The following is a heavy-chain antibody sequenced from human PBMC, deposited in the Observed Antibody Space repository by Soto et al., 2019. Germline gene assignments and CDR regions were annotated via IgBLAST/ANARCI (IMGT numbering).Heavy chain of an antibody. CDR3: ARGLIAAAGTWSDY. Sequence: ASVKVSCKASGYTFTGYYMHWVRQAPGQGLEWTGWINPNSGGTNYAQKFQGWVTMTRDTSISTAYMELSSLRSDDTAVYYCARGLIAAAGTWSDYWGQGTLVTVSS. J-gene: IGHJ4*02. D-gene: IGHD6-13*01. CDR2: INPNSGGT. CDR1: GYTFTGYY. V-gene: IGHV1-2*04.